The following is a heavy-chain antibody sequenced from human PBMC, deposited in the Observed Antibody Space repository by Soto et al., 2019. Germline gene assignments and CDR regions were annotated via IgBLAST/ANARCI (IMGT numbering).Heavy chain of an antibody. CDR2: IYSGGYT. J-gene: IGHJ4*02. D-gene: IGHD3-10*01. V-gene: IGHV3-53*01. CDR3: ATQPGGGGY. CDR1: GFTVSNNY. Sequence: EVQLVESGGGLIQPGGSLRLSCAVSGFTVSNNYMSWVRQAPGKGLEGVSVIYSGGYTAYGDSVKGRFTISRDNSKNTQFFQMKSLGPDGPAVFYWATQPGGGGYWGQGTLVTVSS.